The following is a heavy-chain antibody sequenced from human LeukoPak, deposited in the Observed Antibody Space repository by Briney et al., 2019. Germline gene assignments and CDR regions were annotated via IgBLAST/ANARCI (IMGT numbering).Heavy chain of an antibody. V-gene: IGHV7-4-1*02. CDR1: GYTFTSYA. Sequence: ASVKVSCKASGYTFTSYAMNWVRQAPGQGHEWMGWINTNTGNPTYAQSFTGRFVFSLDTSVSTAYLQISSLKAEDTAVYYCARTSIVVVRAAIWNYYYYYRMDVWGQGTTVTVSS. J-gene: IGHJ6*02. CDR3: ARTSIVVVRAAIWNYYYYYRMDV. D-gene: IGHD2-2*02. CDR2: INTNTGNP.